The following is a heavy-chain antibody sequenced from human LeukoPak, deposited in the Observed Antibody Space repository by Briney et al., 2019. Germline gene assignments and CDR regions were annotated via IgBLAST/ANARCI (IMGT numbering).Heavy chain of an antibody. CDR3: ARKLSPLDY. Sequence: GESLKISCKGSGYSITSYWISWVRQMPGKGLEWMGRIDPSDSYTNYNPSFQGHVTISVDKSINTAYLQWSSLKASDTVIYYCARKLSPLDYWGQGTLVTVSS. J-gene: IGHJ4*02. CDR1: GYSITSYW. CDR2: IDPSDSYT. D-gene: IGHD5-18*01. V-gene: IGHV5-10-1*01.